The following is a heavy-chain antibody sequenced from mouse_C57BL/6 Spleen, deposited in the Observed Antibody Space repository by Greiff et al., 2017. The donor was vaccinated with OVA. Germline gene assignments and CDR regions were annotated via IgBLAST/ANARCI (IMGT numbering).Heavy chain of an antibody. CDR2: ISSGGSYT. J-gene: IGHJ4*01. D-gene: IGHD2-3*01. CDR1: GFTFSSYG. Sequence: EVKLVESGGDLVKPGGSLKLSCAASGFTFSSYGMSWVRQTPDKRLEWVATISSGGSYTYYPDSVKGRFTISRDNAKNTLYLQMSGLKSEDTAMYYCARGDGYYDAMDYWGQGTSVTVSS. V-gene: IGHV5-6*02. CDR3: ARGDGYYDAMDY.